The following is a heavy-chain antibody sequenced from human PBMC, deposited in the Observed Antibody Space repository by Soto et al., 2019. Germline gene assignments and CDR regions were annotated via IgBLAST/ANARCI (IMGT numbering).Heavy chain of an antibody. CDR2: IYFSGTT. Sequence: SETLSLTCTVSGGSISSGDYYWSWIRQHPGKGLEWIGTIYFSGTTYYNPSLKSRVTISVDTSKSQFSLKLSSVTAADTAVYYCARRDRSGFSYWLDTWGQGTLVTVSS. CDR3: ARRDRSGFSYWLDT. D-gene: IGHD3-22*01. CDR1: GGSISSGDYY. J-gene: IGHJ5*02. V-gene: IGHV4-31*03.